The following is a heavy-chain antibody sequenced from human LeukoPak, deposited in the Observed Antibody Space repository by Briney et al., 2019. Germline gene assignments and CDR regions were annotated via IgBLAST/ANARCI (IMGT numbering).Heavy chain of an antibody. Sequence: GGSLRLSCVASGFTLSTYWMNWVRQAPGKGLEWVANIMQDGSVQHYVDSVKGRFTISRDNAKNSLYLQMNSLRAEDTALYYCARDYTATGGMDVWGRGTTVTVS. CDR2: IMQDGSVQ. D-gene: IGHD2-21*02. CDR3: ARDYTATGGMDV. CDR1: GFTLSTYW. V-gene: IGHV3-7*01. J-gene: IGHJ6*02.